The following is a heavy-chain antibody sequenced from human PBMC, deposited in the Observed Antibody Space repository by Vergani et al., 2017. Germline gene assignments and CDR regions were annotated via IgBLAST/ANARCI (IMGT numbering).Heavy chain of an antibody. CDR2: IYNSGNG. CDR3: ASGKYYSDSTSHFRGRYFDV. Sequence: QLQLQESGPGLVKPSETMSLTCTVSGGSISSSSYYWGWIRQPPGKGLEWIGSIYNSGNGDSSSSLKSRVTISADTSKNQFSLRLTSVTAADTAVYYCASGKYYSDSTSHFRGRYFDVGGRGTLVTVPS. CDR1: GGSISSSSYY. J-gene: IGHJ2*01. V-gene: IGHV4-39*01. D-gene: IGHD3-22*01.